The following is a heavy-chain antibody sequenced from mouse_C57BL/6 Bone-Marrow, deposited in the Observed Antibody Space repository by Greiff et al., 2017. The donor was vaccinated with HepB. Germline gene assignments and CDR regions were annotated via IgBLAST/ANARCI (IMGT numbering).Heavy chain of an antibody. J-gene: IGHJ3*01. CDR1: GYTFTSYW. V-gene: IGHV1-59*01. D-gene: IGHD1-1*01. CDR3: SRNEYYGPPFAY. Sequence: QVQLKQPGAELVRPGTSVKLSCKASGYTFTSYWMHWVKQRPGQGLEWIGVIDPSDSYTNYNQKFKGKATLTVDTSSSSAYMQLSSLTSEDSAVYYCSRNEYYGPPFAYWGQGTLVTVSA. CDR2: IDPSDSYT.